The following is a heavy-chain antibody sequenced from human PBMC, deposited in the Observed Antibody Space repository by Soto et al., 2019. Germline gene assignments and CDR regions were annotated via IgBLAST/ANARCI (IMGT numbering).Heavy chain of an antibody. CDR2: IYYSGST. CDR3: TRHTWFDYGGAKINGPFYY. D-gene: IGHD4-17*01. Sequence: SETLSLTCTVSGGSISSSSYYWGWIRQPTGKGLEWIGSIYYSGSTYYNPSLKSRVTISVDTSKNQFSLKLSSLTAADTAVYYCTRHTWFDYGGAKINGPFYYWGQGTLVTVSS. J-gene: IGHJ4*02. CDR1: GGSISSSSYY. V-gene: IGHV4-39*01.